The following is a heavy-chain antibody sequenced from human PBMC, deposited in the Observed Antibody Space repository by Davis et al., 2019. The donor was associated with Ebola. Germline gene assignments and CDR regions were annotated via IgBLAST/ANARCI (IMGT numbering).Heavy chain of an antibody. D-gene: IGHD3-22*01. J-gene: IGHJ3*02. CDR1: GGSFSGYY. CDR3: ARRVTMIVVDAFDI. V-gene: IGHV4-34*01. Sequence: PGGSLRLSCAVYGGSFSGYYWSWIRQPPGKGLEWIGEINHSGSTNYNPSLKSRVTISVDTSKNQFSLKLSSVTAADTAVYYCARRVTMIVVDAFDIWGQGTMVTVSS. CDR2: INHSGST.